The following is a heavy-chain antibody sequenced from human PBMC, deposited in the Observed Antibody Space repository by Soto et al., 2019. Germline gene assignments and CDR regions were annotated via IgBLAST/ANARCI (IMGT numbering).Heavy chain of an antibody. Sequence: EVQLLESGGGLVQPGGSLRLSCAASGFTFSSYAMSWVRQAPGKGLEWVSAISGSGGSTYYADSVKGRFTISRDNSKNTLYLQMNSLRDEDTAVYYCAKGIQFELERTDYWGQGTLVTVSS. V-gene: IGHV3-23*01. CDR2: ISGSGGST. J-gene: IGHJ4*02. CDR3: AKGIQFELERTDY. D-gene: IGHD1-1*01. CDR1: GFTFSSYA.